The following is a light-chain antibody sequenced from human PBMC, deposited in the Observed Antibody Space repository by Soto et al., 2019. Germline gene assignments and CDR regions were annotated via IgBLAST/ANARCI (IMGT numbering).Light chain of an antibody. Sequence: QSVLTQPASVSGSPGQSIAISCTGTSGDVGGYDYVSWYQQHPDKAPKLMIYEVTKRPSWVSNRFSGSKSGNTASLTISGLQPEDEADYYCSSHTSGSTRVFGSGTTVTVL. CDR1: SGDVGGYDY. V-gene: IGLV2-14*01. J-gene: IGLJ1*01. CDR2: EVT. CDR3: SSHTSGSTRV.